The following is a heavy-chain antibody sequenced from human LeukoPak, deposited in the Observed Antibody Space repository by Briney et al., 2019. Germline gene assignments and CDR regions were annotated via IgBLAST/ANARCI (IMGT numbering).Heavy chain of an antibody. CDR1: GYTFTSYY. Sequence: ASVKVSCKASGYTFTSYYMHWVRQAPGQGLEWMGIINPSGGSTSYAQKFQGRVTMTRDRSTSTVYMGLSSLRSEDTAVYYCARASYPSYYYYYMDVWGKGTTVTVSS. CDR2: INPSGGST. V-gene: IGHV1-46*03. CDR3: ARASYPSYYYYYMDV. J-gene: IGHJ6*03.